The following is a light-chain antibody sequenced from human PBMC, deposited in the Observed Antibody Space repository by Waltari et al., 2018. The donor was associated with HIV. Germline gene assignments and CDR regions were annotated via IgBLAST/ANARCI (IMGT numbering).Light chain of an antibody. V-gene: IGKV1-39*01. J-gene: IGKJ2*01. CDR3: QQTFTTPKYS. CDR2: GAS. Sequence: DIRMTQSPSSLSASVGERVNITCRASRNIGDFLNWYQQKPGKAPELLSYGASRLQNGVPSRFSGSGSGTEFTLTISGLQPEDFATYYCQQTFTTPKYSFAQGTKLEI. CDR1: RNIGDF.